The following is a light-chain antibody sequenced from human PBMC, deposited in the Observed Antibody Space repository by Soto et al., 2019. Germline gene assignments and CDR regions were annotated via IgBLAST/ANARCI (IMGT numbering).Light chain of an antibody. CDR1: QGISSY. CDR2: AAS. V-gene: IGKV1-8*01. CDR3: QQYYSYPPIT. Sequence: AIRMTQSPSSFSASTGDRVTITCRASQGISSYLAWYQQKPGKAPKLLIYAASTLQSGVPSRFSSSGSGTDFTLTISCLQSEDFATYYCQQYYSYPPITFGQGTRLEIK. J-gene: IGKJ5*01.